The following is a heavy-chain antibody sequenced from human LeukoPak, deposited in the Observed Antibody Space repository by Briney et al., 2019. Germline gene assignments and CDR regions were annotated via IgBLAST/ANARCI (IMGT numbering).Heavy chain of an antibody. CDR1: GGTFSSYA. Sequence: GASVKVSCKASGGTFSSYAISWVRQAPGQGLEWMGGIIPIFGTANYAQKFQGRVTITADESTSTAYMELSSLRSEDTAVYYCARVDTVGYGDKYNWFDPRGQGTLVTVSS. CDR2: IIPIFGTA. V-gene: IGHV1-69*13. J-gene: IGHJ5*02. D-gene: IGHD4-17*01. CDR3: ARVDTVGYGDKYNWFDP.